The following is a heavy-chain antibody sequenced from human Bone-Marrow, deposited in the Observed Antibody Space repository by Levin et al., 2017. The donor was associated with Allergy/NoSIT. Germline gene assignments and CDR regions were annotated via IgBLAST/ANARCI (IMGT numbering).Heavy chain of an antibody. D-gene: IGHD1-26*01. CDR3: ARRAKTSFAFDI. CDR1: GFTFSDYY. V-gene: IGHV3-11*01. CDR2: ISDSGWTI. J-gene: IGHJ3*02. Sequence: GGSLRLSCAASGFTFSDYYMGWIRQAPGKGLQWVSYISDSGWTIYYADSLKGRFTFSRDNANKSLYLQVNSLRAEDTAIYYCARRAKTSFAFDIWGQGTLVTVSS.